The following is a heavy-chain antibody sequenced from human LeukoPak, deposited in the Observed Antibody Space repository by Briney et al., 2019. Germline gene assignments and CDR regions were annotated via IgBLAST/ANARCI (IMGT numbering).Heavy chain of an antibody. Sequence: ASVKVSCKASGYTFTSYDINWVRQSTGQGLEWMGWMNPPSGDTGYAQKFQGRVTITRTTSISTAYMELSGLTSEDTAVYYCATPSMIGISYGYVRLRNWGQGTLVTVSS. CDR3: ATPSMIGISYGYVRLRN. CDR2: MNPPSGDT. CDR1: GYTFTSYD. J-gene: IGHJ4*02. V-gene: IGHV1-8*03. D-gene: IGHD5-18*01.